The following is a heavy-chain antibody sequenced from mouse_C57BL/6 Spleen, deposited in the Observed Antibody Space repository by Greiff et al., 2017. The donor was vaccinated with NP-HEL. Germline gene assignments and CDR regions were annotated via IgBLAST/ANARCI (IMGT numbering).Heavy chain of an antibody. CDR2: INPNYGTT. CDR3: TRHVSGSSYNAMDY. Sequence: EVQLQQSGPELVKPGASVKISCKASGYSFTDYNMNWVKQSNGKSLEWIGVINPNYGTTSYNQKFKGKATLTVDQSSSTAYMQLNSLTSEASAVYYCTRHVSGSSYNAMDYWGQGTSVTVSS. CDR1: GYSFTDYN. V-gene: IGHV1-39*01. D-gene: IGHD1-1*01. J-gene: IGHJ4*01.